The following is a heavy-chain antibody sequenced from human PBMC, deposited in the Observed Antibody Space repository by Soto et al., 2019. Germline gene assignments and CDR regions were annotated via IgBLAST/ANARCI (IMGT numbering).Heavy chain of an antibody. CDR2: IIPIFGTA. CDR3: ARAPYYYDSSGYYYGWFDH. V-gene: IGHV1-69*13. CDR1: GGTFSSYA. J-gene: IGHJ5*02. D-gene: IGHD3-22*01. Sequence: SVKVSCKASGGTFSSYAISWVRQAPGQGLEWMGGIIPIFGTANYAQKFQGRVTITADESTSTAYVELSSLRSEDTAVYYCARAPYYYDSSGYYYGWFDHWGQGTLVTVSS.